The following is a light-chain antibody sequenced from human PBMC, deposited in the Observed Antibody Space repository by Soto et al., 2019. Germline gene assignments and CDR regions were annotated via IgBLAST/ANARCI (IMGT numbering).Light chain of an antibody. J-gene: IGKJ2*01. CDR3: QQYESFSPYT. CDR1: QSVSSS. Sequence: DIQMTQSPSTLSAFVGDRVTITCRASQSVSSSLAWYQQKPGKAPKLLIYDASTLESGVPSRFSGSGYGTEFTRTINSLQPGDFATYYCQQYESFSPYTFGQGTRLEI. CDR2: DAS. V-gene: IGKV1-5*01.